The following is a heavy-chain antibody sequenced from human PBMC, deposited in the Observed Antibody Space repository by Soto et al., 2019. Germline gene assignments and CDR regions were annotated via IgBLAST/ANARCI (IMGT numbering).Heavy chain of an antibody. Sequence: EVQLLESGGGLVQPGGSLRLSCAASGFTFSSYAMSWVRQTPGKGLEWVSGISGGGGNTYYADSVTGRFTISRDNSRNTLYLQRNSLRAADTAIYFCAKERGAGGRCSGMAVAGRPSWGQGTLVTVSS. V-gene: IGHV3-23*01. D-gene: IGHD6-19*01. CDR3: AKERGAGGRCSGMAVAGRPS. CDR1: GFTFSSYA. CDR2: ISGGGGNT. J-gene: IGHJ5*02.